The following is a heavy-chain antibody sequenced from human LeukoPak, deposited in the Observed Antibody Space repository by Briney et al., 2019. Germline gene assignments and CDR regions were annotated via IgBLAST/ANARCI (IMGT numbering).Heavy chain of an antibody. CDR3: ARRRGAVAAPFDY. CDR1: GDSIRTYF. D-gene: IGHD6-19*01. V-gene: IGHV4-59*08. CDR2: INYSGST. J-gene: IGHJ4*02. Sequence: SETLSLTCTVSGDSIRTYFWSWIRQPPQKGLEWIGYINYSGSTKYNPSLKSRVTISVDTSKNQFSLKLSSVTAADTAVYYCARRRGAVAAPFDYWGQGTLVTVSS.